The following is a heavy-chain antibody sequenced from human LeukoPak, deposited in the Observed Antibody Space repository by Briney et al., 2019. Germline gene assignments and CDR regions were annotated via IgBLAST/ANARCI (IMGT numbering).Heavy chain of an antibody. D-gene: IGHD3-9*01. CDR2: YPGDSDT. CDR1: GYSFTSYW. CDR3: ARRRYDILTGYHHYFDY. Sequence: GESLKISCKGPGYSFTSYWIGWVRQMPGKGLEWMGIYPGDSDTRYSPSFQGQVTISADKSISTAYLQWSSLKASDTATYYCARRRYDILTGYHHYFDYWGQGTLVTVSS. V-gene: IGHV5-51*01. J-gene: IGHJ4*02.